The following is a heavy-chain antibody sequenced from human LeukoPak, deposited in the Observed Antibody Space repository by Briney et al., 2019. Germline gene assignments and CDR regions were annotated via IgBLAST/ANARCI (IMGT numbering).Heavy chain of an antibody. CDR1: GFTFNDYW. CDR2: ISGSGGST. V-gene: IGHV3-23*01. Sequence: GGSLRLSCAASGFTFNDYWMSWVRQAPGKGLEWVSAISGSGGSTYYADSVKGRFTISRDNSKNTLYLQMNSLRAEDTAVYYCAKDRSGGDYWGQGTLVTVSS. J-gene: IGHJ4*02. D-gene: IGHD3-16*01. CDR3: AKDRSGGDY.